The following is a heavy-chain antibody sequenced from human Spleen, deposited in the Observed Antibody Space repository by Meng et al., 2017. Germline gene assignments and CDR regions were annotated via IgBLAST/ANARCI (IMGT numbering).Heavy chain of an antibody. CDR2: VKTDGSTT. J-gene: IGHJ4*02. Sequence: GESLKISCAASGFTFSSYSMNWVRQAPGKGLVWVSRVKTDGSTTSYADSVKGRFTISRDNDKNTLYLQMSSLRAEDTAVYYCARDGIVVVPAATDLNIAATGFAFDFWGQGTLVTVSS. D-gene: IGHD2-15*01. CDR1: GFTFSSYS. V-gene: IGHV3-74*01. CDR3: ARDGIVVVPAATDLNIAATGFAFDF.